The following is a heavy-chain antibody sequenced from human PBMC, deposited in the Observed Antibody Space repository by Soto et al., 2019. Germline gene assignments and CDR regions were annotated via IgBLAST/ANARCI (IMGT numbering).Heavy chain of an antibody. D-gene: IGHD6-19*01. CDR1: GYTFTDYG. CDR2: ISTYTGDT. CDR3: AKTGGWNWFDP. V-gene: IGHV1-18*01. J-gene: IGHJ5*02. Sequence: QVQLVQSGAEVKKPGASVKVSCKASGYTFTDYGISWVRQAPGQGLEWMGWISTYTGDTKYPQRLKGRVTVTADTSTSTAYMELRSLKSDDTAVYYCAKTGGWNWFDPWGQGTLVSVSS.